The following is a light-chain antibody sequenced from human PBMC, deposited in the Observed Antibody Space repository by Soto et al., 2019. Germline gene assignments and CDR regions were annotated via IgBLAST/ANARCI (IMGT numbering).Light chain of an antibody. J-gene: IGKJ2*01. CDR3: QQYNNWPPVDRYT. Sequence: EIVMTQSPATLSVSPGERATLSCRASQSVSSNLAWYQQKPGQAPRLLIYGASTRATGIPARFSGSGSGTEFTLTISSLQSEDFAVYYCQQYNNWPPVDRYTFGQGTKLEIK. CDR1: QSVSSN. V-gene: IGKV3-15*01. CDR2: GAS.